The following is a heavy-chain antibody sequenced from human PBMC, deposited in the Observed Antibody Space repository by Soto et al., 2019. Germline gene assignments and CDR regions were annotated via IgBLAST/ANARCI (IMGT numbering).Heavy chain of an antibody. Sequence: PSETLSLTCAVHGGSFSGYYWSWIRQPPGKGLEWIGEINHSGSTNYNPSLKSRVTISVDTSKNQFSLKLSSVTAADTAVYYCARAIHPVAATRRGPVRSDYWGQGTLVTVSS. J-gene: IGHJ4*02. CDR2: INHSGST. V-gene: IGHV4-34*01. CDR3: ARAIHPVAATRRGPVRSDY. CDR1: GGSFSGYY. D-gene: IGHD2-15*01.